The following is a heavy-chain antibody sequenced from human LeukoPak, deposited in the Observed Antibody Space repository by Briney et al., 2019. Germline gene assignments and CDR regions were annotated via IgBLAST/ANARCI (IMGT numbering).Heavy chain of an antibody. D-gene: IGHD6-13*01. CDR3: ARALIAAKNWFDP. J-gene: IGHJ5*02. V-gene: IGHV1-2*04. CDR1: GYTFTDYY. CDR2: INPNSGDT. Sequence: ASVKVSCKASGYTFTDYYIHLVRQVPGQGLEWMGWINPNSGDTKLAQKFQGWVTMTRDTSISTAYMELSRLRSDDTAVYYCARALIAAKNWFDPWGQGTLVTVSS.